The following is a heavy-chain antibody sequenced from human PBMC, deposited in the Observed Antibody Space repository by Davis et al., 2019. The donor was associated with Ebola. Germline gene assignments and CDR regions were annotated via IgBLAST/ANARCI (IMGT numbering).Heavy chain of an antibody. Sequence: PSETLSLTCTVSGGSISSGGYYWSWIRQHPGKGLEWIGYIYYSGSTYYNPSLKSRVTISVDTSKNQFSLKLSSVTAADTAVYYCARDGGYCSSTSCSVYWYFDLWGRGTLVTVSS. J-gene: IGHJ2*01. CDR3: ARDGGYCSSTSCSVYWYFDL. CDR2: IYYSGST. D-gene: IGHD2-2*01. CDR1: GGSISSGGYY. V-gene: IGHV4-31*03.